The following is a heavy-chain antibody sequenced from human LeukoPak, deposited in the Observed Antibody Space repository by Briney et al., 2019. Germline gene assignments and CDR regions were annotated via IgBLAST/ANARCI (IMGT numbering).Heavy chain of an antibody. CDR2: ISSSSSYI. CDR3: ARDPGITIFGVVIIGAFDI. CDR1: GFTFSSYS. V-gene: IGHV3-21*01. D-gene: IGHD3-3*01. Sequence: PGGSLRLSCAASGFTFSSYSMNWVRQAPGKGLEWVSSISSSSSYIYYADSVKGRFTISRDNAKNSLYLQMDSLRAEDTAVYYCARDPGITIFGVVIIGAFDIWGQGTMVTASS. J-gene: IGHJ3*02.